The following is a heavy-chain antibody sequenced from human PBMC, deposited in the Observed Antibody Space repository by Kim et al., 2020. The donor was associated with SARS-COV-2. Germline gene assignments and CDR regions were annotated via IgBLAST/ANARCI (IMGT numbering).Heavy chain of an antibody. J-gene: IGHJ6*02. V-gene: IGHV4-59*01. CDR2: IYYSGST. Sequence: SETLSLTCTVSGGSISSYYWSWIRQPPGKGLEWIGYIYYSGSTNYNPSLKSRVTISVDTSKNQFSLKLSSVTAADTAVYYCARALGPGRNLYYYYGMDVWGQGTTVTVSS. CDR1: GGSISSYY. CDR3: ARALGPGRNLYYYYGMDV.